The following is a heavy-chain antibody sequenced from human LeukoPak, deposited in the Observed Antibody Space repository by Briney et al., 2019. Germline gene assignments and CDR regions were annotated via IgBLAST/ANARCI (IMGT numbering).Heavy chain of an antibody. CDR1: GFTVSDHY. Sequence: PGGSLRPSCAASGFTVSDHYMSWVRQAPGKGLEWVSVMYSRGDTYYANSVKGRFTFSRDISKNTLHLQMNGLRTEDTAMYYCARDAPQVPAAGVLASWGQGTLVIVSS. V-gene: IGHV3-53*01. CDR2: MYSRGDT. D-gene: IGHD6-13*01. J-gene: IGHJ5*02. CDR3: ARDAPQVPAAGVLAS.